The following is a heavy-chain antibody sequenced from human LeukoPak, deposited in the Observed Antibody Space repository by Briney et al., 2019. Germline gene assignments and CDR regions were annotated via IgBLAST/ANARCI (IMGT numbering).Heavy chain of an antibody. J-gene: IGHJ6*04. CDR3: ARGLRPTTYYYGSGSYSGYGMDV. V-gene: IGHV4-34*01. D-gene: IGHD3-10*01. Sequence: PSETLSLTCAVYGGSFSGYYWSWIRQPPGKGLEWIGEINHSGSTNYNPSLKSRVTISVDTSKNQFSLKLSSVTAADTAVYYCARGLRPTTYYYGSGSYSGYGMDVWGKGTTVTVSS. CDR2: INHSGST. CDR1: GGSFSGYY.